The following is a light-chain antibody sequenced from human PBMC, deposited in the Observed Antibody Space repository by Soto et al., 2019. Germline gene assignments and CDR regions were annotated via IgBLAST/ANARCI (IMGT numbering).Light chain of an antibody. CDR2: HVT. CDR3: CSLTTSHTYV. Sequence: QSALTQPASVSGSAGQSITISCSGTMRDVGAYNLVSWYQQHPGKAPKLMIYHVTYRPSGVSNRYSGSKSGNSASLTISGLQADDEADYYCCSLTTSHTYVFGSGTKLTVL. J-gene: IGLJ1*01. V-gene: IGLV2-14*03. CDR1: MRDVGAYNL.